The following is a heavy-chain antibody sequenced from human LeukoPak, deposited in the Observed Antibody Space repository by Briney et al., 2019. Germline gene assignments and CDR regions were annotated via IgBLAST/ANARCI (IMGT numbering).Heavy chain of an antibody. CDR2: IFPDGRT. Sequence: GGSLRLSCAASGLTVTDNYFSWVRQAPGKGLEWVSVIFPDGRTYHADSVKGRFTISRDRPKNTLLLQMSSLRTDDTALYHCARTNTVYGDFDYWGQGILVTVSS. CDR1: GLTVTDNY. D-gene: IGHD2/OR15-2a*01. V-gene: IGHV3-53*01. J-gene: IGHJ4*02. CDR3: ARTNTVYGDFDY.